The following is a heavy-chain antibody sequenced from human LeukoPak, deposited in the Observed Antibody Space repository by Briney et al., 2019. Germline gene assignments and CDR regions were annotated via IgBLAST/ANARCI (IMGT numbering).Heavy chain of an antibody. D-gene: IGHD4-17*01. V-gene: IGHV1-2*02. Sequence: ASVKVSCKASGYTFTGYYMHWVRQAPGQGLEWMGWINPNSGGTNYAQKFQGRVTMTRDTSISTAYMELSRLRSDDTAVYYCARDLYGDYVSSCFDYWGQGTLVTVSS. CDR1: GYTFTGYY. CDR2: INPNSGGT. CDR3: ARDLYGDYVSSCFDY. J-gene: IGHJ4*02.